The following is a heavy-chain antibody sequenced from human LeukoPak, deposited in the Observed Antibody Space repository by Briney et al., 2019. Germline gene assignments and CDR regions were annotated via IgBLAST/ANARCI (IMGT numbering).Heavy chain of an antibody. D-gene: IGHD6-13*01. J-gene: IGHJ4*02. V-gene: IGHV1-69*13. CDR3: ARDSDGSSDDFGFDY. CDR1: GGTFSNYA. Sequence: SVKVSCKASGGTFSNYAISWVRQAPGQGLEWMGGIIPIFGTANYAQKFQGRVTITADESTSTAYMELSSLRSEDTAVYYCARDSDGSSDDFGFDYWGQGTLVTVSS. CDR2: IIPIFGTA.